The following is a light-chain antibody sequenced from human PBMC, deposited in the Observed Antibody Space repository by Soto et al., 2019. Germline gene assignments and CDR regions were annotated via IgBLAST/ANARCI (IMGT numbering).Light chain of an antibody. CDR3: QQRINMPWT. J-gene: IGKJ1*01. CDR1: QSVNTY. Sequence: EIVLTQSPAALPLSPGERAALSCRASQSVNTYFACYQYKPGQAPRLHIYDASKRAIGIPARFSGSGSGTDFTLTISSLEPEDFAIYYCQQRINMPWTFGQGTKVEI. CDR2: DAS. V-gene: IGKV3-11*01.